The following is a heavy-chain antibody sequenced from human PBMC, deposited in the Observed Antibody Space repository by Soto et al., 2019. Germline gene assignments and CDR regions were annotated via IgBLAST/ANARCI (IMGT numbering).Heavy chain of an antibody. CDR1: GFTFTNSA. J-gene: IGHJ4*02. D-gene: IGHD6-13*01. V-gene: IGHV1-58*01. CDR2: IGAYSGNT. CDR3: ARPWYSSSWPLFDY. Sequence: SVKVSCKASGFTFTNSAVQWVRQARGQGLEWIGWIGAYSGNTNYAQKFHGRVTITSDTSTGTAYMELSSLRSEDTAVYYCARPWYSSSWPLFDYWGQGTLVTVSS.